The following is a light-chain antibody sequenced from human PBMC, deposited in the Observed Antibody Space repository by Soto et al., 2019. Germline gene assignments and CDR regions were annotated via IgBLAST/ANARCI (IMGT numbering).Light chain of an antibody. J-gene: IGKJ1*01. V-gene: IGKV3-11*01. CDR2: DAY. CDR1: QSVRGY. Sequence: EIVLTQSPATLSLSPGERATLSCRASQSVRGYLAWYQQKLGQAPRLLIYDAYNRATGVPARFSGSGSGADFTLTISSLEPEDFATYYCQQYNSYSPTFGQGTRVEIK. CDR3: QQYNSYSPT.